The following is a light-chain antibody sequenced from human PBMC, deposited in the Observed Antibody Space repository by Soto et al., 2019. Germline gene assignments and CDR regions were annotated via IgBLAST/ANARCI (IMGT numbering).Light chain of an antibody. CDR1: QSLGSY. CDR2: AAS. Sequence: EIQMTQSASSLSACVGDRVTIXCRASQSLGSYMIWSQQKPGKAPKLLIYAASSLQSVGPSRFSCSGSATDFTPTISSRQPEDFATYYGQQSYSTPRTFGQGTRLEIK. J-gene: IGKJ5*01. V-gene: IGKV1-39*01. CDR3: QQSYSTPRT.